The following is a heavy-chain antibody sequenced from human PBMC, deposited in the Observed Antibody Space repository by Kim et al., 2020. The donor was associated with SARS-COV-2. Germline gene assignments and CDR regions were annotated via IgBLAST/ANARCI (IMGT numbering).Heavy chain of an antibody. Sequence: AQKIHGRVPVTADESTSTAYMELSSLRSEDTAVYYCARGHSSSWYAYWGQGTLVTVSS. CDR3: ARGHSSSWYAY. D-gene: IGHD6-13*01. V-gene: IGHV1-69*01. J-gene: IGHJ4*02.